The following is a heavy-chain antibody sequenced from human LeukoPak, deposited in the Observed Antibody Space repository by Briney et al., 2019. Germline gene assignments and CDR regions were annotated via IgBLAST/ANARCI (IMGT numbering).Heavy chain of an antibody. D-gene: IGHD3-3*01. CDR2: IGGSNGIT. J-gene: IGHJ4*02. Sequence: GSLRLSCAASRFTFNSYAMSWVRQAPGKGLEWVSVIGGSNGITFYVGSVKGRFTISRDNSKDTLYLQMNSLRAEDTAVYYCAKDDPPFGVVNYYFDYWGQGTLVTVSS. V-gene: IGHV3-23*01. CDR1: RFTFNSYA. CDR3: AKDDPPFGVVNYYFDY.